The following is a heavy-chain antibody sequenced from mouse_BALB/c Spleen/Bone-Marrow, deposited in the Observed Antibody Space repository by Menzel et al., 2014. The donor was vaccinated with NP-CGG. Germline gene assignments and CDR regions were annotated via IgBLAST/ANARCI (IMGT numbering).Heavy chain of an antibody. V-gene: IGHV1S41*01. D-gene: IGHD3-3*01. CDR3: ARGGLHHFDY. Sequence: DLVKPGASVKLSCKASGYTFTSYWINWIKQRPGQGLEWIGRIAPGSGSTYYNEMFKGKATLIVDTSSSTAYIQLSSLSSEDSAVYFCARGGLHHFDYWGQRTTLTVSS. CDR1: GYTFTSYW. CDR2: IAPGSGST. J-gene: IGHJ2*01.